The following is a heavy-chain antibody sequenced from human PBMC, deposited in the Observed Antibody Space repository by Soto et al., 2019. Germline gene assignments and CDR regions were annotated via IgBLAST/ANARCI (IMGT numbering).Heavy chain of an antibody. CDR3: ARDSVAARRFDY. D-gene: IGHD6-6*01. Sequence: KPSETLSLTCTVSGCSISSGDFYWSWIGQPPGKGLEWIGYIYYSRSSYYNPSLKSRVTISVDTSKNQFSLKLSSVTAADTAVYYCARDSVAARRFDYWGQGTLVTVSS. CDR1: GCSISSGDFY. V-gene: IGHV4-30-4*01. J-gene: IGHJ4*02. CDR2: IYYSRSS.